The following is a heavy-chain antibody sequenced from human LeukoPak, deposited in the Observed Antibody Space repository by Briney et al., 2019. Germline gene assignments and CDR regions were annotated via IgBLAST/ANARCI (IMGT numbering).Heavy chain of an antibody. CDR3: ARGEGSGWSWAFDI. CDR1: GGSISGYY. Sequence: SETLSLTCTVAGGSISGYYGSCFRQSPGGGVEWLRYVFSMGNTHYNPSLRSRVTISVDTSQNQFSLRLTSVTAADTPVYYCARGEGSGWSWAFDIWGQGTMVTVSS. D-gene: IGHD6-19*01. CDR2: VFSMGNT. J-gene: IGHJ3*02. V-gene: IGHV4-59*12.